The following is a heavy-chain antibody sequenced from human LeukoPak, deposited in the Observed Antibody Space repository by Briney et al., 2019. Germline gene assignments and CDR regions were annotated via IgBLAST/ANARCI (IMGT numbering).Heavy chain of an antibody. CDR3: ARLLVVVAATTYDAFDI. J-gene: IGHJ3*02. Sequence: SETLSLTCTVSGGSISSGGYYWSWIRKHPGKGLEWIGYIYYSGSTYYNQSLKSRVTITVDTSNNQFSLQLSSVTAADTAVYYCARLLVVVAATTYDAFDIWGQGTMVTVSS. D-gene: IGHD2-15*01. V-gene: IGHV4-31*03. CDR1: GGSISSGGYY. CDR2: IYYSGST.